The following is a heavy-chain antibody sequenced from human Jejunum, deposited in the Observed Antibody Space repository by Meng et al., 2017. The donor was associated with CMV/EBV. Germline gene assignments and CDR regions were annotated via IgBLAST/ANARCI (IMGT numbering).Heavy chain of an antibody. J-gene: IGHJ6*02. Sequence: SVSSGSYFWSWIRQPPGRGLEWIGYVEYTGSTNYNPSLKSRVIISVDTSKNQFSLKLRSVSAADTAVYYCARGEKRSQYYYGLDVRGQGTTVTVSS. CDR1: SVSSGSYF. CDR3: ARGEKRSQYYYGLDV. CDR2: VEYTGST. V-gene: IGHV4-61*01. D-gene: IGHD1-26*01.